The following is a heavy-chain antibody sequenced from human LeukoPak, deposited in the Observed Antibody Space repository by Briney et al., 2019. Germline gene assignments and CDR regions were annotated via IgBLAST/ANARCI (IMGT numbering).Heavy chain of an antibody. CDR3: AKEGVGGSWSVDY. CDR1: GFTFSSYW. J-gene: IGHJ4*02. D-gene: IGHD6-13*01. CDR2: IRYDGSNK. Sequence: GGSLRLSCTASGFTFSSYWMNWVRQAPGKGLEWVAFIRYDGSNKYYADSVKGRFTISRDNSKNTVFLQMNSLRVEDTAVYYCAKEGVGGSWSVDYWGQGTLVTVSS. V-gene: IGHV3-30*02.